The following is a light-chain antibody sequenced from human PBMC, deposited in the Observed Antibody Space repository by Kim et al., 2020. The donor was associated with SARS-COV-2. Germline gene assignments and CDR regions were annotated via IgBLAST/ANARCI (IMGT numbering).Light chain of an antibody. CDR3: QQYFSSPLT. CDR1: HSIFYSSNHKNF. J-gene: IGKJ4*01. V-gene: IGKV4-1*01. CDR2: WAS. Sequence: ATINCKSSHSIFYSSNHKNFLAWYQQKPGQPPTLLIYWASTRESGVPERFSGSGFGTDFTLTISSLQADDVATYYCQQYFSSPLTFGGGTKVDIK.